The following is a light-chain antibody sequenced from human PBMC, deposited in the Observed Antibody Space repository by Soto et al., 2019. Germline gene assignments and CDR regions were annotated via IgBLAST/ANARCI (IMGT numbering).Light chain of an antibody. CDR2: GAS. J-gene: IGKJ5*01. Sequence: EIVMTQSPATLSVSPGERATLSCRASLSISTHLAWYEQKPGQAPRFLIYGASTRATGIPARFSGSGSGTEFTLTISSLQSEDFAVYYCQQYNNWPPVTFGQGTRLEIK. V-gene: IGKV3D-15*01. CDR3: QQYNNWPPVT. CDR1: LSISTH.